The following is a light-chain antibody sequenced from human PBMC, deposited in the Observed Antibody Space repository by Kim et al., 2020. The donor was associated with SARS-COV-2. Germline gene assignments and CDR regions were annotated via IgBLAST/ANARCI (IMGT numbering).Light chain of an antibody. J-gene: IGLJ2*01. CDR2: LNSDGSH. Sequence: ASVNLTCTLSSGHSNYAIAWHQQQPEKGPRFLMKLNSDGSHVKGDGIPDRFSGSTSGTGRFLTISSLQSEDEADYYCQTWGSAVVFGGGTTLTVL. V-gene: IGLV4-69*01. CDR1: SGHSNYA. CDR3: QTWGSAVV.